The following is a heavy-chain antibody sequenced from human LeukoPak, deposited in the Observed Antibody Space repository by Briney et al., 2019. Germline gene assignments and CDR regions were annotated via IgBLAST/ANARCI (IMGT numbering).Heavy chain of an antibody. CDR1: GDSVSSNNGA. V-gene: IGHV6-1*01. D-gene: IGHD3-16*01. CDR2: TYYRSKWYN. J-gene: IGHJ3*02. CDR3: SLGVDAFDI. Sequence: SQTLSLTCAISGDSVSSNNGAWNWIRQSPSRGLGWLGRTYYRSKWYNDYAESMKGRITISPDTSKNQFSLQLNSVTPEDAAVYYCSLGVDAFDIWGQGTMVTVSS.